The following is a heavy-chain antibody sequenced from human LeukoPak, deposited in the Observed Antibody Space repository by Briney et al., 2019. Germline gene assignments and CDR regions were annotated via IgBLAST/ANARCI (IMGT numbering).Heavy chain of an antibody. J-gene: IGHJ6*02. CDR1: GFTFSSYS. V-gene: IGHV3-21*01. Sequence: RTGGSLRLSCAASGFTFSSYSMNWVRRAPGKGLEWVSSISSSSSYIYYADSVKGRFTISRDNAKNSLYLQMNSLRAEDTAVYYCARDMGITIFGVVKTHYGMDVWGQGTTVTVSS. CDR2: ISSSSSYI. CDR3: ARDMGITIFGVVKTHYGMDV. D-gene: IGHD3-3*01.